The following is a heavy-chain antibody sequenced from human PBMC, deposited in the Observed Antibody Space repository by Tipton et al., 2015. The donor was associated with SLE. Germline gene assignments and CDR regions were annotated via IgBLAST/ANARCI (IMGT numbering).Heavy chain of an antibody. CDR1: GGSISSYY. D-gene: IGHD2-21*01. CDR2: IYYSGST. J-gene: IGHJ3*02. Sequence: LRLSCTVSGGSISSYYWSWIRQPPGKGLEWIGYIYYSGSTNYNPSLKSRVTISVDMSKNQFSLKLSSVTAADTAVYYCARRLWAFDIWGQGTMVTVSS. CDR3: ARRLWAFDI. V-gene: IGHV4-59*08.